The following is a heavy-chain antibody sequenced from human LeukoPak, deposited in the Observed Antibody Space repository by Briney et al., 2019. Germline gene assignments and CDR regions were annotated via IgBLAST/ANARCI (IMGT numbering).Heavy chain of an antibody. D-gene: IGHD3-22*01. CDR2: IDPSDSYS. V-gene: IGHV5-10-1*01. CDR1: GYSFTTYW. J-gene: IGHJ4*02. Sequence: GESLKISCKGSGYSFTTYWITWVRQMPGKGQEWVGRIDPSDSYSKYSPSFQGHVTISVDKSINTAYLQWSTLKASDTAMYYCARPLTVITRRVGVEFDYWGQGTLVTVSS. CDR3: ARPLTVITRRVGVEFDY.